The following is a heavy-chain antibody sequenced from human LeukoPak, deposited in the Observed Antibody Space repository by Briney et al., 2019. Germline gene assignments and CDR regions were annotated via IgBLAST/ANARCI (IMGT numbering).Heavy chain of an antibody. Sequence: SVKVSCKASGGTFSSSAISWVRQAPGQGLEWMGRIIPILGIANYAQKFQGRVTITADKSTSTAYMELSSRRSEDTAVYYCAGKYSSSSSLDYWGQGTLVTVSS. CDR3: AGKYSSSSSLDY. CDR1: GGTFSSSA. J-gene: IGHJ4*02. V-gene: IGHV1-69*04. CDR2: IIPILGIA. D-gene: IGHD6-6*01.